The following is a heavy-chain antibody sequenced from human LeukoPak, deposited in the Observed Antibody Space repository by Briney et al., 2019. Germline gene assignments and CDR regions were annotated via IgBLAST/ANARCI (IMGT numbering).Heavy chain of an antibody. V-gene: IGHV1-2*02. CDR2: INPNSGGT. CDR1: GYTFTGYY. D-gene: IGHD3-9*01. CDR3: ARGPTYYDILTGYYYYYGMDV. Sequence: GASAKVSCKASGYTFTGYYMHWVRQAPGQGLEWMGWINPNSGGTNYAQKFQGRVTMTRDTSISTAYMELSRLRSDDTAVYYCARGPTYYDILTGYYYYYGMDVWGQGTTVTVSS. J-gene: IGHJ6*02.